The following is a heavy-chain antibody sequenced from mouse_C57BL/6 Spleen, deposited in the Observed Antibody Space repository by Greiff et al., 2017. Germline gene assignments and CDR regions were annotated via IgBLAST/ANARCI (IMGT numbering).Heavy chain of an antibody. CDR1: GFTFSDYY. CDR2: ISNGGGST. CDR3: ARGVGDGQLKDHFDY. Sequence: EVKLMESGGGLVQPGGSLKLSCAASGFTFSDYYMYWVRQTPEKRLEWVAYISNGGGSTYYPDTVKGRFTISRDNAKNTLYLQMSRLKSEDTAMYYCARGVGDGQLKDHFDYWGQGTTLTVSS. D-gene: IGHD3-2*02. V-gene: IGHV5-12*01. J-gene: IGHJ2*01.